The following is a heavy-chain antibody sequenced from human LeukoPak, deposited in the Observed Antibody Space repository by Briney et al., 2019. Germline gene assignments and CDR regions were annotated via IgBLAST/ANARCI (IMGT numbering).Heavy chain of an antibody. J-gene: IGHJ6*03. CDR3: ARVLRYCSGGNCYSGGLGYMDV. CDR1: GFTFSRYN. D-gene: IGHD2-15*01. Sequence: GGSLRLSCAASGFTFSRYNMNWVRQAPGKGLEWVSSISRSGSTKYYADSVKGRFTISRDNAKNSLFLQMNSLRAEDTAVYYCARVLRYCSGGNCYSGGLGYMDVWGKGTTVTISS. CDR2: ISRSGSTK. V-gene: IGHV3-48*04.